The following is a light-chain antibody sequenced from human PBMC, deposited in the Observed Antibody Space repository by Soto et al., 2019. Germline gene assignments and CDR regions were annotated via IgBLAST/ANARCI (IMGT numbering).Light chain of an antibody. CDR1: QSISSN. V-gene: IGKV3-15*01. CDR3: QQCNNWPLT. J-gene: IGKJ5*01. CDR2: GAS. Sequence: DIVMTQSPATLSVSPGERATLSCRASQSISSNLAWYQQKPGQAPRLLIDGASTRATGISARFSGSGSGTEFTLTISSLQSEDLAVYYCQQCNNWPLTFGQGTRLEIK.